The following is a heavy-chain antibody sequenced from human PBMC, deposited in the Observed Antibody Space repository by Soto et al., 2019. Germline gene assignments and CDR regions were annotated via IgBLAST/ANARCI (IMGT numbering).Heavy chain of an antibody. CDR2: IYYSGST. CDR1: GGSISSSNYY. V-gene: IGHV4-39*01. Sequence: SETLSLTCTVSGGSISSSNYYWGWIRQPPGKGLEWIGSIYYSGSTSYNSSLKSRVTISVDTSKNQFSLRLSSVTAADTAVYYCASPTLAAFDIWGLGTLVTVSS. CDR3: ASPTLAAFDI. J-gene: IGHJ3*02.